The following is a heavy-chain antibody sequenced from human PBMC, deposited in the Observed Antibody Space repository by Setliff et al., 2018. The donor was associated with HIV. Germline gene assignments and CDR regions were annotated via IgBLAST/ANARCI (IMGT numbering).Heavy chain of an antibody. Sequence: LRLSCAASGFTFSSYMMNWVRQAPGKGLEWVSGISDSGGSTYYADSVKGRFTISRDNSKNTLYLQMNSLRAEDTAVYYCARALLVWSLDYFYYMDVWGKGTTVTVSS. J-gene: IGHJ6*03. CDR3: ARALLVWSLDYFYYMDV. CDR1: GFTFSSYM. CDR2: ISDSGGST. D-gene: IGHD3-3*01. V-gene: IGHV3-23*01.